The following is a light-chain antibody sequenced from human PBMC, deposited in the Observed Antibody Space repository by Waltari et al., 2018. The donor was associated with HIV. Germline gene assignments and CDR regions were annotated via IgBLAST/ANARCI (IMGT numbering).Light chain of an antibody. CDR1: QRVSSN. V-gene: IGKV3-15*01. CDR3: QQYNNWPRT. CDR2: GAS. Sequence: EIVMTQSPATLPVSPGERATLSCRASQRVSSNLAWYQQKPGQAPRLLIYGASTRATGIPARFSGSGSGTEFTLTISSLQSEDFAVYYCQQYNNWPRTFGQGTKVEIK. J-gene: IGKJ1*01.